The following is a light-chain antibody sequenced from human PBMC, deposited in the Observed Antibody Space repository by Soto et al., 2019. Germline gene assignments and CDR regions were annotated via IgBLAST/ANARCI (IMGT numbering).Light chain of an antibody. CDR3: QQANSFPRT. J-gene: IGKJ4*01. CDR1: QDISSS. Sequence: DIQMTQSPTSVSASVGDRVTITCRASQDISSSLAWYQQKPGKAPKLLIYAASSLQSGVPSRFSLSVSGTDFTLTISSLQPEDTETYYCQQANSFPRTCGGVTKVDIK. V-gene: IGKV1D-12*01. CDR2: AAS.